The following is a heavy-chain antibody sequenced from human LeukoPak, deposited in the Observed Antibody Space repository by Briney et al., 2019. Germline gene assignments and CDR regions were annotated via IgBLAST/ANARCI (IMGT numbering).Heavy chain of an antibody. CDR2: ITSRSSYT. V-gene: IGHV3-21*01. CDR3: ARDPIAAAASGGDY. Sequence: GGSLRLSCAASAFTFSSYSMNWVRQAPGKGLEWVSSITSRSSYTYYADSVKGRFTISRDDAKNSLYLQMNSLRAEDTAVYYCARDPIAAAASGGDYWGQGTPVTVSS. D-gene: IGHD6-13*01. CDR1: AFTFSSYS. J-gene: IGHJ4*02.